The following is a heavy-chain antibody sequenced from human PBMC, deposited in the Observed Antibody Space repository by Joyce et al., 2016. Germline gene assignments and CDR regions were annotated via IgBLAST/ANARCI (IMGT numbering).Heavy chain of an antibody. D-gene: IGHD5-24*01. CDR2: IIPMLKMT. V-gene: IGHV1-69*02. CDR1: GGSFNKYT. Sequence: QVHLVQSGAEVKKSGSSVKVSCKASGGSFNKYTVSWVRQAPGKGLAWMGRIIPMLKMTNYAQEFQGRVTITADKSTTTAYMQLTGLRSDDTAVYFCAGTFNYPHHDGMDVWGQGTTVTVSS. CDR3: AGTFNYPHHDGMDV. J-gene: IGHJ6*02.